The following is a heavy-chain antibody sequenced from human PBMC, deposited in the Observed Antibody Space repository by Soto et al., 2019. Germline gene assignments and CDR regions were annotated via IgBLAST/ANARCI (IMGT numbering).Heavy chain of an antibody. Sequence: GESLKISCKGSGYSFTSYWIGGVRQMPGKGLEWMGIIYPGDSDTRYSPSFQGQVTISADKSISTAYLQWSSLKASDTAMYYCARSVPYYYDSSGYYHGYFAYWGQGSLVTVSS. V-gene: IGHV5-51*01. CDR1: GYSFTSYW. CDR3: ARSVPYYYDSSGYYHGYFAY. D-gene: IGHD3-22*01. J-gene: IGHJ4*02. CDR2: IYPGDSDT.